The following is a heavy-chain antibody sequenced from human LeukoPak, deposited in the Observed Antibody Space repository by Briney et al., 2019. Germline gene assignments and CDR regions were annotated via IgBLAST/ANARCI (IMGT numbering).Heavy chain of an antibody. V-gene: IGHV4-39*07. D-gene: IGHD5-18*01. J-gene: IGHJ4*02. Sequence: SETLSLTCTVSGGSISSNSYYWGWIRQPPGKGLKWIGSIYYSGSTYYNPSLKSRVTISVDTSKNQFSLKLSSVTAADTAVYYCAIGYSYGFDYWGQGTLVTVSS. CDR3: AIGYSYGFDY. CDR1: GGSISSNSYY. CDR2: IYYSGST.